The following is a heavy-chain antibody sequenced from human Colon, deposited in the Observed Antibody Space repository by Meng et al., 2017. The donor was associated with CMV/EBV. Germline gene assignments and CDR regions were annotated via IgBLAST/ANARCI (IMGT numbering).Heavy chain of an antibody. CDR2: MNPNSGHT. CDR3: VRGRVVGGG. D-gene: IGHD2-21*01. CDR1: GYSFSTYD. Sequence: ASVKVSCKTSGYSFSTYDIHWVRQASGQGLEWMGWMNPNSGHTAYAQKFQGRVTMTRDTSMTTAYLEVTSLRSDDTAVYYRVRGRVVGGGWGQGTLVTVSS. V-gene: IGHV1-8*01. J-gene: IGHJ4*02.